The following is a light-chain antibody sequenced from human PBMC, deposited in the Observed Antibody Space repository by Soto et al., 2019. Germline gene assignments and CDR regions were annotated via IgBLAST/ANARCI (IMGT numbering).Light chain of an antibody. CDR2: DVS. CDR1: SSDVGGYNF. V-gene: IGLV2-14*01. CDR3: SSYTSSSTLNYV. Sequence: QSVLPQPASVSGSPGQSITISRTGTSSDVGGYNFVSWYKQHPGQAPKLMIYDVSNRASGVSSRFSGSKSGRTASLNISGLQAEYQAAYGCSSYTSSSTLNYVFGTGTKVTVL. J-gene: IGLJ1*01.